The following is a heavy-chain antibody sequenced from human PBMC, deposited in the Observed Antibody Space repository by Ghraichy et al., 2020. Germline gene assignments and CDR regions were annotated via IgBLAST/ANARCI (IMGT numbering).Heavy chain of an antibody. CDR1: GFTFSTYA. D-gene: IGHD2-21*01. CDR2: ISGNGGST. J-gene: IGHJ4*02. CDR3: AKYAYYYCGGDCYCDY. V-gene: IGHV3-23*01. Sequence: GESLRLSCAASGFTFSTYAMSWVRQASGKGLEWVSAISGNGGSTYYADSVQGRFTISRDNSKNTLYLQMNSLRAEDTAVYYCAKYAYYYCGGDCYCDYWGQGTLVTVSS.